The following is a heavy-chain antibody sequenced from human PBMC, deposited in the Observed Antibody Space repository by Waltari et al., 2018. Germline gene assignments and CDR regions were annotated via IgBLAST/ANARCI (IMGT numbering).Heavy chain of an antibody. CDR1: GYTFTGYY. CDR2: INPNSGGT. Sequence: QVQLVQSGAEVKKPGASVKVSCKASGYTFTGYYMHWVRQAPGQGLEWMGRINPNSGGTNYAQKFQGRVTMTRDTSISTAYMELSRLRSDDTAVYYCASPPLYYYGSGSYPKYFQHWGQGTLVIVSS. D-gene: IGHD3-10*01. CDR3: ASPPLYYYGSGSYPKYFQH. J-gene: IGHJ1*01. V-gene: IGHV1-2*06.